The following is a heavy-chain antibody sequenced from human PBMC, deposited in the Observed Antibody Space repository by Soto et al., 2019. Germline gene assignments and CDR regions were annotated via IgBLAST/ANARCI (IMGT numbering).Heavy chain of an antibody. J-gene: IGHJ6*02. Sequence: QVQLQESGPGLVKPSQTLSLTCTVSGGSISSGGYYWSWIRQHPGKGLEWIGNIYYSGSTYYNPYVKSRLTISVDTSKNQFSLKLSSVTAADTAVYYCARAPSDQNPLLRGVITCGMDVWGQGTTVTVSS. CDR1: GGSISSGGYY. V-gene: IGHV4-31*03. CDR3: ARAPSDQNPLLRGVITCGMDV. CDR2: IYYSGST. D-gene: IGHD3-10*01.